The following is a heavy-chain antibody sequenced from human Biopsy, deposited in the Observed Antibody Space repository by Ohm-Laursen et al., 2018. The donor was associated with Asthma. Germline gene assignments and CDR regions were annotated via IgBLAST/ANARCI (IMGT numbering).Heavy chain of an antibody. D-gene: IGHD6-19*01. Sequence: SLRLSCTASRFTYEMHWVRQAPGKGLEWVAVISYDGSSIYYADSVKGRFTISRDNSKNTLSLQMNSLTAEDTAVYYCAREGVAGTHIEDWGQGTLVTVSS. CDR2: ISYDGSSI. CDR3: AREGVAGTHIED. J-gene: IGHJ4*02. V-gene: IGHV3-30-3*01. CDR1: RFTYE.